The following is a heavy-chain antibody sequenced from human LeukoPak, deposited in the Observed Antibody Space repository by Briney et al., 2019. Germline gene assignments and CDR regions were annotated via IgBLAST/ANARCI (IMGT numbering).Heavy chain of an antibody. CDR2: ISGSGGST. D-gene: IGHD3-10*01. V-gene: IGHV3-23*01. CDR3: AKGQVRGVITSPFDY. J-gene: IGHJ4*02. CDR1: GFTFSSYA. Sequence: GGSLRLSCAASGFTFSSYAMSWVRQAPGKGLEWVSAISGSGGSTYYADSVKGRFTISRDNSKNTLYLQMNSLRAEDTAVYYCAKGQVRGVITSPFDYWGQGTLVTVSS.